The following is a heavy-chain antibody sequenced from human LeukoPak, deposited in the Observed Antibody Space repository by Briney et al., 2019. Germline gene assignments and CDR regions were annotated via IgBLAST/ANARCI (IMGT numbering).Heavy chain of an antibody. J-gene: IGHJ4*02. D-gene: IGHD3-9*01. CDR3: AGRTGFIIKD. CDR2: IKQDGSEK. Sequence: GGSVRLSCAASGFTFSLYCMNWVRRAPGKGLEWVANIKQDGSEKNYVDSVKGRFTISRDNAKNSLYLQMNNLRVEDTAMYYCAGRTGFIIKDWGQGTLVTVSS. V-gene: IGHV3-7*03. CDR1: GFTFSLYC.